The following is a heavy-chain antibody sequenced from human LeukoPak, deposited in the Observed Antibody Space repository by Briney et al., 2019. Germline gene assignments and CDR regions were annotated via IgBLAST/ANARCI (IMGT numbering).Heavy chain of an antibody. D-gene: IGHD3-3*01. V-gene: IGHV4-59*12. CDR2: IYYSGST. CDR1: GGSISSYY. CDR3: ARRTTIFGVAPTGYFDY. Sequence: KPSETLSLTCTVSGGSISSYYWSWIRQPPGKGLEWIGYIYYSGSTNYNPSLKSRVTISVDTSKNQFSLKLSSVTAADTAVYYCARRTTIFGVAPTGYFDYWGQGTLVTVSS. J-gene: IGHJ4*02.